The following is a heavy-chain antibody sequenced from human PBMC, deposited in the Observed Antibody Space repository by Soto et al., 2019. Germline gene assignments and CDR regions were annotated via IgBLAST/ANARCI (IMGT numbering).Heavy chain of an antibody. CDR1: GFSLSTSGVG. CDR2: IYWNDDK. V-gene: IGHV2-5*01. J-gene: IGHJ6*02. CDR3: ACSVIPVTYYGMDI. D-gene: IGHD6-25*01. Sequence: SGPTLVNPTQTLTLTCTLSGFSLSTSGVGVGWIRQPPGKALECLALIYWNDDKRYSPSLKSRLTITKDTSKNQVVLTMTNMAPVDTATYYCACSVIPVTYYGMDIWGPGTTVTVS.